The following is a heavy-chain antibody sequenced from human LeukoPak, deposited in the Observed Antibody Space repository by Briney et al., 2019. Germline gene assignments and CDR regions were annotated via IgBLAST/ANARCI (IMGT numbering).Heavy chain of an antibody. CDR2: INPNSGGT. J-gene: IGHJ4*02. CDR3: ARGGWSGYSYGSEPEKYFDY. CDR1: GYTFTGYY. D-gene: IGHD5-18*01. Sequence: ASVNVSCKASGYTFTGYYMHWVRQAPGQGLEWMGWINPNSGGTNDAQKFQGRVTMTTDTSISTAYMELSRLRSDDTGVYYCARGGWSGYSYGSEPEKYFDYWGQGTLVTVSS. V-gene: IGHV1-2*02.